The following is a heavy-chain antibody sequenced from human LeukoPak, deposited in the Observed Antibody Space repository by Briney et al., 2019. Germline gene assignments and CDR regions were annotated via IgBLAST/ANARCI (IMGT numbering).Heavy chain of an antibody. CDR3: ARYSSGYYPRLPDYFDY. CDR1: GFTVTVNY. Sequence: GESLRLSCAVSGFTVTVNYMSWVRQAPGKGLEWVSAISGSGGSTYYADSVKGRFTISRDNSKNTLYLQMNSLRAEDTAVYYCARYSSGYYPRLPDYFDYWGQGTLVTVSS. D-gene: IGHD3-22*01. CDR2: ISGSGGST. J-gene: IGHJ4*02. V-gene: IGHV3-23*01.